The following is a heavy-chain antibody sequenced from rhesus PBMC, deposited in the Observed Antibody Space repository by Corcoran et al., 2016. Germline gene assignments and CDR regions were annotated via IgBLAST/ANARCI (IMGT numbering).Heavy chain of an antibody. J-gene: IGHJ4*01. CDR3: ARDMYGSNY. Sequence: QVQLQESGPGVVKPSETLSLTCAVSGGSISDSYRWSWIRQPPGKGLEWIGHIYGSSLSTNYNPSIKSRVTMSKDASKNQFSLNLSSVTAAETAVYYGARDMYGSNYWGQGVLVTVSS. V-gene: IGHV4S10*01. CDR1: GGSISDSYR. D-gene: IGHD4-29*01. CDR2: IYGSSLST.